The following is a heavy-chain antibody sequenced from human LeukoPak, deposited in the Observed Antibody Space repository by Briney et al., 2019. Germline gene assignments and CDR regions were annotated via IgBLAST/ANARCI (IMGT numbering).Heavy chain of an antibody. J-gene: IGHJ1*01. CDR1: GFTFSSYA. CDR2: ISGSGGST. Sequence: GGSLRLSCAASGFTFSSYAMSWVRRAPGKGLEWVSAISGSGGSTYYADSVKGRFTISRDNSKNTLYLQMNSLRAEDTAVYYCATYYYDSSGYFSEQEYFQHWGQGTLVTVSS. V-gene: IGHV3-23*01. D-gene: IGHD3-22*01. CDR3: ATYYYDSSGYFSEQEYFQH.